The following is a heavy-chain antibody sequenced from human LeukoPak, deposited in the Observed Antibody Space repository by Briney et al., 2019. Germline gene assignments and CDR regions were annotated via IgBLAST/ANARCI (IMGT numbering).Heavy chain of an antibody. CDR2: INHSGST. V-gene: IGHV4-34*01. CDR3: ASSGSGGSDY. J-gene: IGHJ4*02. CDR1: GGSFSGYY. D-gene: IGHD1-26*01. Sequence: SETLSLTCAVCGGSFSGYYWSWIRQPPGKGLEWIGEINHSGSTNYNPSLKSRVTISVDTSKNQFSLKLSPVTAADTAVYYCASSGSGGSDYWGQGTLVTVSS.